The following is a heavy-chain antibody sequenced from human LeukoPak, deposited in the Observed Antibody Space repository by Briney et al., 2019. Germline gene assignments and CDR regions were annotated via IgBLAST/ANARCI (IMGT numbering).Heavy chain of an antibody. CDR2: ISWSSDYI. V-gene: IGHV3-9*01. J-gene: IGHJ4*02. CDR3: AKDISPGSGRFYYFDS. D-gene: IGHD3-10*01. Sequence: GGSLRLSCAAFGFSFDGYAMHWVRHTPGKGLEWVSGISWSSDYIDYADSVKGRFTISRDNAKNSLYLQMNSLRPEDTAFYYCAKDISPGSGRFYYFDSWGQGALVTVSS. CDR1: GFSFDGYA.